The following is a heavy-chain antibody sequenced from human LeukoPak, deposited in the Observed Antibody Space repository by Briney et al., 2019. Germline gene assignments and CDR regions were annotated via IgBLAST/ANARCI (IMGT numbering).Heavy chain of an antibody. CDR3: ARRDSSTSSESRDYALDI. CDR1: GFTLSTYA. J-gene: IGHJ3*02. CDR2: ISFDAKNI. D-gene: IGHD3-22*01. V-gene: IGHV3-30*04. Sequence: PGGSLRLSWAASGFTLSTYAMHWGRQAPGKGREGGKIISFDAKNIYYADSVKGRFTISRDNSKSTLYLQMNSLRTEDTAVYYCARRDSSTSSESRDYALDIWGQGTMVTVSS.